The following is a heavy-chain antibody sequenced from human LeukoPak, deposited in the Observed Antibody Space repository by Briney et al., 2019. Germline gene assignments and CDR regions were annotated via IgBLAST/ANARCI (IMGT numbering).Heavy chain of an antibody. CDR1: GFSFSNYP. CDR2: ITNDGGTT. J-gene: IGHJ4*02. V-gene: IGHV3-64*02. Sequence: GGSLRLSCAASGFSFSNYPMHWVRQAPGKGLEYVSGITNDGGTTYYAASVRGRLTISRDNSGNTLYLQMASLRADDTALYYCARDSCDGKRCSFLYYFDYWGQGTPVTVSS. CDR3: ARDSCDGKRCSFLYYFDY. D-gene: IGHD2-21*01.